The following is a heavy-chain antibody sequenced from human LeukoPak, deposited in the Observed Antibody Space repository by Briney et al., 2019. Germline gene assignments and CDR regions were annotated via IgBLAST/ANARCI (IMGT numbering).Heavy chain of an antibody. D-gene: IGHD2-2*01. V-gene: IGHV1-8*01. CDR2: MNPNSGNT. J-gene: IGHJ6*02. CDR3: ARGMVVVPSAYYYGMDV. Sequence: ASVKVSCKASGYTFTSYDINWVRQATGQGLEWMGWMNPNSGNTGYAQKFQGRVTMTRNTSISTAYMELSSLRSEDTAVYYYARGMVVVPSAYYYGMDVWGQGTTVTVSS. CDR1: GYTFTSYD.